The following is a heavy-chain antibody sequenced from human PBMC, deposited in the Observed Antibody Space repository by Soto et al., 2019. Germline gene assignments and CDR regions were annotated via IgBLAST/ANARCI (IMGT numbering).Heavy chain of an antibody. CDR3: AKDQCWNNWFDP. J-gene: IGHJ5*02. D-gene: IGHD1-1*01. CDR1: GFTFSSYG. Sequence: QVQLVESGGGVVQPGRSLRLSCAASGFTFSSYGMHWVRQAPGKGLEWVAVISYDGSNKYYADSVKGRFTISRDNSKNTLYLQMNSLRAEDTAVYYCAKDQCWNNWFDPWGQGTLVTVSS. CDR2: ISYDGSNK. V-gene: IGHV3-30*18.